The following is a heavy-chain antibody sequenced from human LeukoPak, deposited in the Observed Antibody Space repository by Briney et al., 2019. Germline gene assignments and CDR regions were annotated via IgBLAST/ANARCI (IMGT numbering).Heavy chain of an antibody. Sequence: GASVKVSCKASGYSFTGYYIHWVRQAPGQGLEWMGWINPNSGGTNYAQKFQGRVTMTRDTSISTAYMELSRLRSDDTAVYYCARSHDYVWGTYNGFDSWGQGALVTVSS. J-gene: IGHJ4*02. D-gene: IGHD3-16*01. V-gene: IGHV1-2*02. CDR3: ARSHDYVWGTYNGFDS. CDR1: GYSFTGYY. CDR2: INPNSGGT.